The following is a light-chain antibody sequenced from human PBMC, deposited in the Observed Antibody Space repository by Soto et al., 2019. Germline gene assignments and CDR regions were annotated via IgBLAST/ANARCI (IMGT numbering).Light chain of an antibody. CDR3: QQRSDWPLT. V-gene: IGKV3-15*01. CDR2: GAS. J-gene: IGKJ4*01. CDR1: QSVGNN. Sequence: EILMTQSPATLSVSPGERATLSCRASQSVGNNLAWYQHKPGQAPRLLIYGASTRATGIPARFSGSGSGTEFTLTISSLQSEDFAVYYCQQRSDWPLTFGGGTKVEIK.